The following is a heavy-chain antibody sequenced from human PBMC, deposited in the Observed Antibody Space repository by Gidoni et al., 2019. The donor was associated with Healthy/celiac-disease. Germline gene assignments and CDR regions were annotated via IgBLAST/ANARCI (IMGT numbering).Heavy chain of an antibody. V-gene: IGHV3-23*01. CDR3: AKDAGEWELLADWYFDL. CDR2: ISGSGGST. J-gene: IGHJ2*01. Sequence: EVQMLESGGCLVQTGGSLRLSGAAFVFTFSSHSMSWVRQAPGKGLEGVSAISGSGGSTYYADSVKGRFTISRDNSKNTLYLQMNSLRAEDTAVYYCAKDAGEWELLADWYFDLWGRGTLVTVSS. CDR1: VFTFSSHS. D-gene: IGHD1-26*01.